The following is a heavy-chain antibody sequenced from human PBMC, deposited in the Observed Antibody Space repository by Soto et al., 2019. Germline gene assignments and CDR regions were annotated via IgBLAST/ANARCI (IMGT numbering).Heavy chain of an antibody. D-gene: IGHD3-3*01. Sequence: SETLSLTCAVYGGSFSGYYWSWIRQPPGKGLEWIGEINHSGSTNYNPSLMSRVTISVDTSKNQFALKLSSVTGADTAVYYCGRGGYDFWSGYHSEGVYYFDYWGQGTLVTVSS. J-gene: IGHJ4*02. CDR2: INHSGST. CDR1: GGSFSGYY. CDR3: GRGGYDFWSGYHSEGVYYFDY. V-gene: IGHV4-34*01.